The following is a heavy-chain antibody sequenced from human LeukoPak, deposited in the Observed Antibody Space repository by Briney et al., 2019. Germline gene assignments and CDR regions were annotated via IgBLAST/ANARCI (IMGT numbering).Heavy chain of an antibody. D-gene: IGHD1-26*01. V-gene: IGHV4-34*01. CDR1: GFTFSDYY. J-gene: IGHJ6*02. Sequence: GSLRLSCAASGFTFSDYYMSWIRQPPGKRLEWVGESNDSGGTNYNPSLKSRVTISADKSKNQVSLKLTSVTAADTAVYYCARVLENVGATTVYGMDVWGQGATVTVSS. CDR2: SNDSGGT. CDR3: ARVLENVGATTVYGMDV.